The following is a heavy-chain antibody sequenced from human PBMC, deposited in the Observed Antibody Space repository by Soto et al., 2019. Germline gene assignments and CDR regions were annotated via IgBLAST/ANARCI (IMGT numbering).Heavy chain of an antibody. J-gene: IGHJ4*02. CDR1: GGSINSGDYY. V-gene: IGHV4-30-4*01. D-gene: IGHD3-22*01. CDR3: GRDDKYDTSGIDY. CDR2: IYYSGTT. Sequence: QVQLQESGPGLVKPSETLSLTCTVSGGSINSGDYYWSWIRQPPGKGLEWIGYIYYSGTTYCNPSLESRVTRAVDRSKNQCCRGLRSGTGADTAGYYGGRDDKYDTSGIDYGGQGTLVTVSS.